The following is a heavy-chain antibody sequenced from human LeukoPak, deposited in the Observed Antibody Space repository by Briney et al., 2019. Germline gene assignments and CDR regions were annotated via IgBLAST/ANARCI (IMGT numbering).Heavy chain of an antibody. CDR1: GYTFTSYY. CDR3: ARISGGSWTYFDY. Sequence: ASVKVSCKASGYTFTSYYMHWVRQAPGQGFEWMGIINPSGGNTNYAQKLQGRVTMTTDTSTSTAYMELRSLRSDDTAVYYCARISGGSWTYFDYWGQGTLVTVSS. J-gene: IGHJ4*02. D-gene: IGHD2-15*01. V-gene: IGHV1-46*01. CDR2: INPSGGNT.